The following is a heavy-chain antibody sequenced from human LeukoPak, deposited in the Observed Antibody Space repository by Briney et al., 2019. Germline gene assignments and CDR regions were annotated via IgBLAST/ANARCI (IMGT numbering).Heavy chain of an antibody. Sequence: PGGSLRLSCAASGFTFSSYGMHWVRQAPGKGLEWVAFIRYDGSNKYYADSVKGRFTISRDNSKNTLFLQMNSLRAEDTAVYYCARDQQWLVRPSGASLFDYWGLGTLVTVSS. CDR2: IRYDGSNK. CDR3: ARDQQWLVRPSGASLFDY. J-gene: IGHJ4*02. CDR1: GFTFSSYG. V-gene: IGHV3-30*02. D-gene: IGHD6-19*01.